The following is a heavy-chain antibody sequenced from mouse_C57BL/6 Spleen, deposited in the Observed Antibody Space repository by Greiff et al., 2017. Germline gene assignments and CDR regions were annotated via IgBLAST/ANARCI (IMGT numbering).Heavy chain of an antibody. CDR1: GYTFTDYN. D-gene: IGHD1-1*01. CDR3: ARGLLYYGSSYRYFDV. Sequence: EVKVVESGPELVKPGASVKIPCKASGYTFTDYNMDWVKQSHGKSLEWIGDINPNNGGTIYNQKFKGKATLTVDKSSSTAYMELRSLTSEDTAVYYCARGLLYYGSSYRYFDVWGTGTTVTVSS. CDR2: INPNNGGT. J-gene: IGHJ1*03. V-gene: IGHV1-18*01.